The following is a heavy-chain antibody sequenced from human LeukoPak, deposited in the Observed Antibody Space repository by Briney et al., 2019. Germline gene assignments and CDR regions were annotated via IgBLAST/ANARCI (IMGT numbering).Heavy chain of an antibody. J-gene: IGHJ6*02. Sequence: SETLSLTCTVSGGSISSYYWSWIRQPPGKGLEWIGYIYYSGSTNYNPSLKSRVTISVDTSKNQFSLKLSSVTAADTAVYYCASRTGRDYYGMDVWGQGTTVTVSS. CDR2: IYYSGST. V-gene: IGHV4-59*08. CDR1: GGSISSYY. D-gene: IGHD3/OR15-3a*01. CDR3: ASRTGRDYYGMDV.